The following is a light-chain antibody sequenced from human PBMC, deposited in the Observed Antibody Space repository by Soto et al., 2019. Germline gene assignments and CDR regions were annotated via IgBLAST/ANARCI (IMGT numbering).Light chain of an antibody. Sequence: QSALTQPASVSGSPGQSITISCTGTSSDIGGYNYVSWYQQHPGKGPKLMIYDVSSRPSGVSHRFSGSKSGDTAXLTISGLQAEDEANYYCSSYTSSSTVLFGGWTKLTVL. V-gene: IGLV2-14*03. CDR2: DVS. J-gene: IGLJ2*01. CDR3: SSYTSSSTVL. CDR1: SSDIGGYNY.